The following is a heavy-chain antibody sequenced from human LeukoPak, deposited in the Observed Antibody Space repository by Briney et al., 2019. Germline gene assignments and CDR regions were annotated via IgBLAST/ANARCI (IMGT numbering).Heavy chain of an antibody. CDR3: ARGIAARPPYNY. CDR1: GGSFSGYY. J-gene: IGHJ4*02. V-gene: IGHV4-34*01. CDR2: INHSGST. D-gene: IGHD6-6*01. Sequence: PSETLSLTCAVYGGSFSGYYWSWIRQPPGKGLEWIREINHSGSTNYNPSLKSRVTISVDTSKNQFSLKLSSVTAADTAVYYCARGIAARPPYNYWGQGTLVTVSS.